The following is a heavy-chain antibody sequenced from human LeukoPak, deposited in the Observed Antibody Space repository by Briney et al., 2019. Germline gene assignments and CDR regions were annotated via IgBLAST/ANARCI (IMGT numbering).Heavy chain of an antibody. D-gene: IGHD3-22*01. J-gene: IGHJ4*02. CDR1: GFTFSNYW. CDR3: ARARGYSDSSGYSDY. V-gene: IGHV3-7*04. Sequence: PGRSLRLSCAASGFTFSNYWMSWVRQAPGKGLEWVANIKQGGSEKYYVDSVKGRFTISRDNAKNSLYLQMNSLRGEDTAVYYCARARGYSDSSGYSDYWGQGALVTVSS. CDR2: IKQGGSEK.